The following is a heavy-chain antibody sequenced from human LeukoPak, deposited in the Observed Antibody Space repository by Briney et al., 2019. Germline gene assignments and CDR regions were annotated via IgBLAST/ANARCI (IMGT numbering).Heavy chain of an antibody. CDR2: ISSSSSYI. CDR1: GFTFSSYS. Sequence: GGSLRLSCAASGFTFSSYSMNWVRQAPGKGLEWVSSISSSSSYIYYAGSVKGRFTISRDNAKNSLYLQMNSLRAEDTAVYYCARAGPGSSYDYWGQGTLVTVSS. D-gene: IGHD6-13*01. CDR3: ARAGPGSSYDY. V-gene: IGHV3-21*01. J-gene: IGHJ4*02.